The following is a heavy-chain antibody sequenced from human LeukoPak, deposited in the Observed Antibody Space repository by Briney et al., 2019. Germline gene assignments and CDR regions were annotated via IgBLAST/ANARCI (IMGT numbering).Heavy chain of an antibody. J-gene: IGHJ5*02. Sequence: GASVKVSRKASGYTFTSYGISWVRQAPGQGLEWMGGIIPIFGTANYAQKFQGRVTITTDESTSTAYMELSSLRSEDTAVYYCARARNLLYQLLPLPWGQGTLVTVSS. CDR2: IIPIFGTA. CDR1: GYTFTSYG. D-gene: IGHD2-2*01. CDR3: ARARNLLYQLLPLP. V-gene: IGHV1-69*05.